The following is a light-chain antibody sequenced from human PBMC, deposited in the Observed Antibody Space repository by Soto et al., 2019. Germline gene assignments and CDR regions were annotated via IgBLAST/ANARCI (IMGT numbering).Light chain of an antibody. CDR1: QSVASGY. V-gene: IGKV3-20*01. CDR3: QHCGSSRT. Sequence: EIVLTQSPGTLSLSPGERATLSCRATQSVASGYFAWYQQKPGQAPRLLIYGASTRATGIPDRFSGSGSGTDFTPTISRLEPEDFAEYYCQHCGSSRTFGQGTKVEIK. CDR2: GAS. J-gene: IGKJ1*01.